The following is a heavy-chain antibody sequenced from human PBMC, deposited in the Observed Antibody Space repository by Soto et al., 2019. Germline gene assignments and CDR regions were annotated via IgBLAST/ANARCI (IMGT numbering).Heavy chain of an antibody. CDR3: ANLDNYYDSSGYYPFDY. V-gene: IGHV3-23*01. CDR1: GFTFSSYA. D-gene: IGHD3-22*01. Sequence: PGGSLRLSCAASGFTFSSYAMSWVRQAPGKGLEWVSAISGSGGSTYYADSVKGRFTISRDNSKNTLYLQMNSLRAEDTAVYYCANLDNYYDSSGYYPFDYWGQGTLVTVSS. J-gene: IGHJ4*02. CDR2: ISGSGGST.